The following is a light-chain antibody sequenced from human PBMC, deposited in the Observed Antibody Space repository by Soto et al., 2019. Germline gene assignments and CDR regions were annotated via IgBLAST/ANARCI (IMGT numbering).Light chain of an antibody. CDR2: GAS. CDR3: QQCYNAGT. Sequence: DIQMTQSPSSLSASVGDRVTITCRASQSINNYLNWYQQKPGKAPKLLIYGASSLQRGVPSRFSGSGSGTDFTLTISSLQLEDFATYYCQQCYNAGTFGPGTKVDI. V-gene: IGKV1-39*01. CDR1: QSINNY. J-gene: IGKJ3*01.